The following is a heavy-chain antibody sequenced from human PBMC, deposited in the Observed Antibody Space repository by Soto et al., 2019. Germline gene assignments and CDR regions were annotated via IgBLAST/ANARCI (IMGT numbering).Heavy chain of an antibody. CDR3: VRDPWDY. CDR1: GFIVSSKY. Sequence: EVQLVESGGGLVQPGGSLRLSCAASGFIVSSKYMSWVRQAPGKGLEWVSVIFTDGGTYYADSVKGRFTISRDNSKNTLYLQMNSLRVEDTAVYYCVRDPWDYWGQGTLVTVSS. V-gene: IGHV3-66*01. J-gene: IGHJ4*02. CDR2: IFTDGGT.